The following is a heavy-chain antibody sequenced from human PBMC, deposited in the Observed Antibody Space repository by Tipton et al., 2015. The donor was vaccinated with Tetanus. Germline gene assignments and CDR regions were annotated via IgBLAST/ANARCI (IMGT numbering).Heavy chain of an antibody. CDR2: IYYSGST. V-gene: IGHV4-61*01. J-gene: IGHJ5*02. Sequence: TLSLTCTVPGGSVSSGSYYWSWIRQPPGKGLEWIGYIYYSGSTNYNPSLKSRVTISVDTSKNQFSLKLSSVTAADTAVYYCARDRQTPVTTHNWFDPWGQGTLVTVSS. CDR1: GGSVSSGSYY. CDR3: ARDRQTPVTTHNWFDP. D-gene: IGHD4-11*01.